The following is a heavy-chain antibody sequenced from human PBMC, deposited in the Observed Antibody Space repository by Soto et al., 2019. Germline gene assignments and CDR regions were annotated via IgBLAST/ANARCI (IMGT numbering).Heavy chain of an antibody. J-gene: IGHJ4*02. Sequence: PGGSLRLSCAASGFTFSSYWMSWVRQAPGKGLEWVANIKQDGSEKSYVDSVKGRFTISRDNAKNSLYLQMNSLRAGDTAVYYCARIELRLLEWLLQEFDYWGQGTLVTVS. D-gene: IGHD3-3*01. V-gene: IGHV3-7*01. CDR1: GFTFSSYW. CDR2: IKQDGSEK. CDR3: ARIELRLLEWLLQEFDY.